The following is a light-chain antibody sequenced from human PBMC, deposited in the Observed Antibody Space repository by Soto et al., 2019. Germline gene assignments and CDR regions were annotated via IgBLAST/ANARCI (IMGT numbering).Light chain of an antibody. CDR2: EVT. CDR3: SSYARGDSVL. CDR1: RSDVGGYNF. Sequence: QSALTQPPSASGSPGQSVTISCTGTRSDVGGYNFVSWYQHHPGKAPKVILYEVTKRPSGVPDRFSGSKSGNTASLTVSGLQADDEADYYCSSYARGDSVLFGGGTKLTVL. V-gene: IGLV2-8*01. J-gene: IGLJ2*01.